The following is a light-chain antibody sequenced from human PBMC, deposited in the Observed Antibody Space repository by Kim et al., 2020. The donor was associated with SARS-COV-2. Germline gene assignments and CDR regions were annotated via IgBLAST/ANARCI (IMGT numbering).Light chain of an antibody. CDR3: QQYYSYLPYT. CDR1: QSISSY. Sequence: AATGDRVTINCRASQSISSYLAWYQQKPEKAPKILIYDASTLQSGVLSRCSGSGDGTDFSLTISCLQSEEYATYYCQQYYSYLPYTFGPATKLEI. V-gene: IGKV1-8*01. CDR2: DAS. J-gene: IGKJ2*01.